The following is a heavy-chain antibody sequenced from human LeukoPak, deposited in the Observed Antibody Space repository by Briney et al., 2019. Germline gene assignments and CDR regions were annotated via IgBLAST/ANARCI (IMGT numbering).Heavy chain of an antibody. V-gene: IGHV4-39*01. J-gene: IGHJ4*02. D-gene: IGHD2-15*01. Sequence: MPSETLSLTCTVSGGSISSDYYWGWIRQPPGKGLEWIGSIYHSGSTYYNPSLKSRVTISVDTSNNQFSLKLSSVTATDTAVYYCGRHSSFSPPDYWGQGTLVTVSS. CDR2: IYHSGST. CDR1: GGSISSDYY. CDR3: GRHSSFSPPDY.